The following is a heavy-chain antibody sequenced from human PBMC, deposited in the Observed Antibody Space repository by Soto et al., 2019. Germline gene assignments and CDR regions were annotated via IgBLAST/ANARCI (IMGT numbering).Heavy chain of an antibody. CDR1: GDSISRYY. V-gene: IGHV4-59*08. CDR3: ARRGTYGDFDY. Sequence: SETLCLTCTVSGDSISRYYRSWIRQPPGKGLEWIGYIFYTGSTNYNSSLESRVTISIDTSKNQFSLKLTSVTAADTAVYYCARRGTYGDFDYWGQGTLVTVSS. D-gene: IGHD3-16*01. CDR2: IFYTGST. J-gene: IGHJ4*02.